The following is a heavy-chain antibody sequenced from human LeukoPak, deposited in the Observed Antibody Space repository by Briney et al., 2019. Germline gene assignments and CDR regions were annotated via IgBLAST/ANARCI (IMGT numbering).Heavy chain of an antibody. D-gene: IGHD5-12*01. CDR2: IKQDGSEK. CDR1: GFTFSNYW. Sequence: GGSLRLSCAASGFTFSNYWMSWVRQAPGKGLQWVANIKQDGSEKYYVDSLTGRFTVSRDNAKNSLYLQMNSLRAEDTAVYYCARDEVATYWGQGTLVTVSS. CDR3: ARDEVATY. J-gene: IGHJ4*02. V-gene: IGHV3-7*01.